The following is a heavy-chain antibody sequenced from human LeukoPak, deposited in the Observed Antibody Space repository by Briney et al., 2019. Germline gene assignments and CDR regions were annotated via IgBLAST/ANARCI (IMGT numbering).Heavy chain of an antibody. CDR2: MNPNSGNT. CDR3: ASSRAAAGTLDY. D-gene: IGHD6-13*01. V-gene: IGHV1-8*01. Sequence: GASVKVSCKASGYTFTSYDINWVRQATGQGLEWMGWMNPNSGNTGYAQKFQGRVTMTRNTSISTAYMELSSLRSEDTAVYYCASSRAAAGTLDYWGQGTLVTVSS. CDR1: GYTFTSYD. J-gene: IGHJ4*02.